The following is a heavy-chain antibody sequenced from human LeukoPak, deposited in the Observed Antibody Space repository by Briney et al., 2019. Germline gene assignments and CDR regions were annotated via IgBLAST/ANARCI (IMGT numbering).Heavy chain of an antibody. Sequence: PGGSLRLSCAASGFTFSSYSMNWVRQAPGKGLEWVSSISRSSSYIYYADSVKGRFNISRDNAKNSPYVQMNSLRAEDTAVYYCARNQPSYSNYVHAFDYWGQGTLVTVSS. CDR2: ISRSSSYI. CDR1: GFTFSSYS. V-gene: IGHV3-21*01. CDR3: ARNQPSYSNYVHAFDY. D-gene: IGHD4-11*01. J-gene: IGHJ4*02.